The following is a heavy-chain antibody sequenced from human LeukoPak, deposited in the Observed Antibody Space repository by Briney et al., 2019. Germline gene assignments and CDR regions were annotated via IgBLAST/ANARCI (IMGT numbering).Heavy chain of an antibody. CDR1: GYTFTSYD. V-gene: IGHV1-8*03. J-gene: IGHJ4*02. CDR3: ARVAYCGGDCYCRDFDY. Sequence: ASVKVSCKASGYTFTSYDINWVRQATGQGLEWMGWMNPNSGNTGYAQKFQGRVTITRNTSISTAYMELSSLRSEDTAVYYCARVAYCGGDCYCRDFDYWGQGTLVTVSS. D-gene: IGHD2-21*02. CDR2: MNPNSGNT.